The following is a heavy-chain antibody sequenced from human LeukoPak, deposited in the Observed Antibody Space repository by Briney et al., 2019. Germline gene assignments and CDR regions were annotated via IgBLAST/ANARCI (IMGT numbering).Heavy chain of an antibody. CDR1: GFTFSSYW. D-gene: IGHD6-13*01. V-gene: IGHV3-74*03. CDR3: ARTTYTSSRFDF. J-gene: IGHJ4*02. Sequence: GGSLRLSCAASGFTFSSYWIHWVRQAPGKGLAWVSRVNSDGSTTTYADSVKGRFTISRDNAKNTVYLQMTSLRAEDTGVYYCARTTYTSSRFDFWGQGTLVTVSS. CDR2: VNSDGSTT.